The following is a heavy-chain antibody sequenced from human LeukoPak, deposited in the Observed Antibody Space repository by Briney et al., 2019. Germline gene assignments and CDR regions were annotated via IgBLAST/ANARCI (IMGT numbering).Heavy chain of an antibody. J-gene: IGHJ4*02. CDR3: AREWFGFDY. CDR2: ISYDGSNR. CDR1: GFTFSSYA. D-gene: IGHD3-10*01. V-gene: IGHV3-30-3*01. Sequence: GVSLRLSCAASGFTFSSYAMHWVRQAPGKGLEWVAVISYDGSNRYYADSVKGRFTISRDNSKNTLYLQMNSLRAEDTAVYYCAREWFGFDYWGQGTLVTVSS.